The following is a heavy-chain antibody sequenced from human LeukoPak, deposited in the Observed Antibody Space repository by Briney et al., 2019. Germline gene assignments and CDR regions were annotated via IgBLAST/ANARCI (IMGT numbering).Heavy chain of an antibody. CDR3: ARGVRVVGATGYYYYYMDV. CDR2: IYSGGST. Sequence: GGSLRLSCAASGFTVSSNYMSWVRQAPGKGLEWVSVIYSGGSTYYADSVKGRFTISRDNSKNTLYLQMNSLRAEDTAVYYCARGVRVVGATGYYYYYMDVWGKGTTVTISS. V-gene: IGHV3-53*01. D-gene: IGHD1-26*01. CDR1: GFTVSSNY. J-gene: IGHJ6*03.